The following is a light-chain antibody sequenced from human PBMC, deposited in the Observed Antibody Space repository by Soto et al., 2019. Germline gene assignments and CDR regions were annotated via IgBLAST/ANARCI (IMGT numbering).Light chain of an antibody. CDR2: DAS. J-gene: IGKJ1*01. Sequence: DIQMTQSPSTLSASVGDRVTITCRASQSISNWLAWYQQKPGKAPNLLIYDASSLESGVPSRFSGSRSGTEFTHTISSLQPDDFATYYCQHYKSYPWTFGQGTKVDIK. CDR3: QHYKSYPWT. V-gene: IGKV1-5*01. CDR1: QSISNW.